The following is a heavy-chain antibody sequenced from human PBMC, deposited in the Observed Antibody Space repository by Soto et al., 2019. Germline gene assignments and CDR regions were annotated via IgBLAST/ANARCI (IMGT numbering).Heavy chain of an antibody. V-gene: IGHV4-4*02. D-gene: IGHD6-19*01. CDR1: GDSVSSPYY. CDR3: ARSAGWYAIHA. Sequence: QVQLQESGPGLVKPSGTLSLTCAVSGDSVSSPYYWCWVRQPPGKGLEWIGEVFHTGTTRYNPSLGSRVTILMDKSIKQFPRDLSSVTAADTAVYYRARSAGWYAIHAWGPGTPVIVSS. CDR2: VFHTGTT. J-gene: IGHJ5*02.